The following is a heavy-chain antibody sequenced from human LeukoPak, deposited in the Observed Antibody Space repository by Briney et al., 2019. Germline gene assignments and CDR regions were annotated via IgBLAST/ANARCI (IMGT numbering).Heavy chain of an antibody. CDR3: ARGVEPLAANTLAY. CDR1: GFTVITND. D-gene: IGHD1-14*01. V-gene: IGHV3-53*01. Sequence: GSLRLSCAASGFTVITNDMTWVRQAPGKGLEWVSVLYSDGNTKYADSVQGRFTISRDNSKNALYLEMNSLSPDDTAVYYCARGVEPLAANTLAYWGQGTLVTVSS. J-gene: IGHJ4*02. CDR2: LYSDGNT.